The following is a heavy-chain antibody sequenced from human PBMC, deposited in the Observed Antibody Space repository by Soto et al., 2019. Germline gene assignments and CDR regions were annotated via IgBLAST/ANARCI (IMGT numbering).Heavy chain of an antibody. V-gene: IGHV4-34*01. Sequence: QVQLQQWGAGLLKPSETLSLTCAVYGGSSSGYYWSWIRQPPGKGLEWIGEINHSGSTNYNPSLKSRVTISVDTSTNQFSLKLSSVTAADTAVYYCARSPFGELFEVTDAFDIWGQGTMVTVSS. CDR3: ARSPFGELFEVTDAFDI. CDR1: GGSSSGYY. J-gene: IGHJ3*02. D-gene: IGHD3-10*01. CDR2: INHSGST.